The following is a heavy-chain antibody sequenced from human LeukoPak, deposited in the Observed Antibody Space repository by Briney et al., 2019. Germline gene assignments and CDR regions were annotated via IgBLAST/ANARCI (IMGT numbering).Heavy chain of an antibody. CDR3: VKARPWFGELQFFDY. V-gene: IGHV3-64D*06. CDR1: GFTFSSYA. Sequence: GGSLRLSCSASGFTFSSYAMHWVRQAPGKGLEYVSAISSNGGSTYYADSVKGRFTISRDNSKNTLYLQMSSLRAEDTAVYYCVKARPWFGELQFFDYWGQGTPVTVSS. D-gene: IGHD3-10*01. J-gene: IGHJ4*02. CDR2: ISSNGGST.